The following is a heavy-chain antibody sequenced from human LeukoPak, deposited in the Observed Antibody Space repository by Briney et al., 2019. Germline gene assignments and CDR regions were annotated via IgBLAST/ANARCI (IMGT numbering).Heavy chain of an antibody. J-gene: IGHJ4*02. V-gene: IGHV3-11*01. CDR1: GFTFSDYN. CDR3: ARDFPTITSWYYFDS. Sequence: PGGSLRLSCGASGFTFSDYNMNWIRQAPGKGLEWVSYISSSGSTMYYGDSVKGRFTISRDNAKNSLYLQMNSLRAEDTAVYYCARDFPTITSWYYFDSWGQGALVVVSS. CDR2: ISSSGSTM. D-gene: IGHD2-2*01.